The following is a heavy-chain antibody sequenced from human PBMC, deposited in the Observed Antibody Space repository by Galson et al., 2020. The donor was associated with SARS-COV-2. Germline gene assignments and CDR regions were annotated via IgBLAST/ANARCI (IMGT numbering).Heavy chain of an antibody. CDR2: IIPIFGTA. CDR1: GGTFSSYA. V-gene: IGHV1-69*13. J-gene: IGHJ6*03. CDR3: ARDRGYCSSTSCSDYYDYMDV. D-gene: IGHD2-2*03. Sequence: SVTVSCKASGGTFSSYATSWVRQAPGQGLEWMGGIIPIFGTANYAQKFQGRVTITADESTSTAYMELSSLRSEDTAVYYCARDRGYCSSTSCSDYYDYMDVWGKGTTVTVSS.